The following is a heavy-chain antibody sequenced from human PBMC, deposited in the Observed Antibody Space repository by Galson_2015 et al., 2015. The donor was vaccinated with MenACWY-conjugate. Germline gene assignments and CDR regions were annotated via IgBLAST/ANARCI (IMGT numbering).Heavy chain of an antibody. D-gene: IGHD6-13*01. V-gene: IGHV3-23*01. Sequence: SLRLSCAAPGFTFSNYAMSWVRQAPGKRLEWVSGISGSGGSPFYANSVKGRFTISRDNSKNTLYLQMNSLAAEDTAVFYCAKGTSLYTTRGVDYWGQGTLVTVSS. CDR1: GFTFSNYA. J-gene: IGHJ4*02. CDR3: AKGTSLYTTRGVDY. CDR2: ISGSGGSP.